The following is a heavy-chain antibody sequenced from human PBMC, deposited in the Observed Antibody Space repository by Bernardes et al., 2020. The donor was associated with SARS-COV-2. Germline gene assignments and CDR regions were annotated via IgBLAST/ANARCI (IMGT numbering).Heavy chain of an antibody. J-gene: IGHJ6*02. CDR1: GFTFSSYW. CDR3: ARDMDSSGWSYGMDV. V-gene: IGHV3-7*03. D-gene: IGHD6-19*01. Sequence: SLRLACAASGFTFSSYWMSWVRQAPGKGLEWVANIKQDGSEKYYVDSVKGRFTISRDNAKNSLYLQMNSLRAEDTAVYYCARDMDSSGWSYGMDVWGQGTTVTVSS. CDR2: IKQDGSEK.